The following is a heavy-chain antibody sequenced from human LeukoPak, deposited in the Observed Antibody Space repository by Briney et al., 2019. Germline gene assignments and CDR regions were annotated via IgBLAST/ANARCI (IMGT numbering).Heavy chain of an antibody. D-gene: IGHD1-14*01. CDR2: IIPLFGTA. CDR1: GGTFNSYA. CDR3: ARGRMVGPFDY. V-gene: IGHV1-69*05. J-gene: IGHJ4*02. Sequence: VASVKVSCKASGGTFNSYAISWVRQAPGQGLGWMGGIIPLFGTANYPQKFQGRVTITTGESTSTAYMELSSLRSEDSAVYYWARGRMVGPFDYWGQGTLVTVSS.